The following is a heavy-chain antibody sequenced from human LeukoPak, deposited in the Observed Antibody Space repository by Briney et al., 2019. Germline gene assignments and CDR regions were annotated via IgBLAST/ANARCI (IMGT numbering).Heavy chain of an antibody. CDR3: ARYLLRQQLAYFDY. V-gene: IGHV3-53*01. Sequence: GGSLRLSCAASGFTVSSNYMSWVRQAPGKGLEWVSVIYSGGSTYYADSVKGRFTISRDNSKNTLYLQMNSLRAEDTAVYYCARYLLRQQLAYFDYWGQGTLVTVSS. CDR1: GFTVSSNY. J-gene: IGHJ4*02. D-gene: IGHD6-13*01. CDR2: IYSGGST.